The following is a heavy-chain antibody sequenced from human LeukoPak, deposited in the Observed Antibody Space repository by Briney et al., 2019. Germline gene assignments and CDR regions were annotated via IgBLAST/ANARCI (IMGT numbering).Heavy chain of an antibody. CDR3: AKAPVTTCSGAYCYPFDY. CDR2: ISVSGNT. D-gene: IGHD2-15*01. V-gene: IGHV3-23*01. J-gene: IGHJ4*02. CDR1: GFTFRSYA. Sequence: PGGSLRLSCAASGFTFRSYAMSWVRQGPGKGLEWVSAISVSGNTYHADSVKGRFTISRDSYKNTLYLQMNSLRAEDAAVYYCAKAPVTTCSGAYCYPFDYWGQGTLVTVSS.